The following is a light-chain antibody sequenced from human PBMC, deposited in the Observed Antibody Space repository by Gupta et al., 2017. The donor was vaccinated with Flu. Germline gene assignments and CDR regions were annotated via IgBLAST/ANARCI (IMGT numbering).Light chain of an antibody. CDR2: EVT. CDR1: SDLGVYHS. CDR3: SSSAGSTNRDVV. Sequence: SDLGVYHSVSWYKHRPGTAPKLIIYEVTKRPSGVPDRFSGSKSGNTASLTVSGLQAEDEGDYYCSSSAGSTNRDVVFGGGTKLTVL. V-gene: IGLV2-8*01. J-gene: IGLJ2*01.